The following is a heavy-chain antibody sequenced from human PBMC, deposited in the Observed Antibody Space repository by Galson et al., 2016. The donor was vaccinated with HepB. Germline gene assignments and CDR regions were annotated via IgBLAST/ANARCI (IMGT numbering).Heavy chain of an antibody. CDR2: IYYSGST. D-gene: IGHD3-3*01. CDR1: GGSVRSGDYY. V-gene: IGHV4-30-4*01. CDR3: ARAQTNTIFGTENWFDP. J-gene: IGHJ5*02. Sequence: TLSLTCTVSGGSVRSGDYYWSWIRQPPGKGLEWIGYIYYSGSTYYNPSLESRVNISLDTSKNQFSLKLSSVTAADTAVYYCARAQTNTIFGTENWFDPWGQGTLVTVSS.